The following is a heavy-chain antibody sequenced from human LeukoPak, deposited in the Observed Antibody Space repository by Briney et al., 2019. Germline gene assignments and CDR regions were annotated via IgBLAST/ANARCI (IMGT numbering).Heavy chain of an antibody. CDR3: AREGTGRGSGYYYGLFDY. Sequence: PPQTLSLTCTVSGDSITSGNYYWNWIRQRPGKGLEWIGYIYYTGSTYYSPSLKSRLTVSLDTSRNQFSLELRSMTVADTAVYFCAREGTGRGSGYYYGLFDYWGQGTLVTVSS. CDR2: IYYTGST. D-gene: IGHD3-22*01. V-gene: IGHV4-31*03. CDR1: GDSITSGNYY. J-gene: IGHJ4*02.